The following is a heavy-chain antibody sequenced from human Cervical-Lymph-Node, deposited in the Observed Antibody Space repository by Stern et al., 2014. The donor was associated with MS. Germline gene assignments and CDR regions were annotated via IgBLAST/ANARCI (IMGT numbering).Heavy chain of an antibody. Sequence: QVQLVQSGPGLVKPSETLSLTCTVSGGSIRSSTYYWSWIRQPPGKGLEWIGSIYYSGRTYYNPSLKSRVPLPVDTSKNQFSLILNSVTAADTAVYYCARRLKRYYFFDYWGQGSLVTVSS. D-gene: IGHD5-18*01. V-gene: IGHV4-39*01. J-gene: IGHJ4*02. CDR1: GGSIRSSTYY. CDR3: ARRLKRYYFFDY. CDR2: IYYSGRT.